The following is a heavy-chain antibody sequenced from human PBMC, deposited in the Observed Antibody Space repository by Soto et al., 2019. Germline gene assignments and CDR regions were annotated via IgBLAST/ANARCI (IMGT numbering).Heavy chain of an antibody. D-gene: IGHD6-13*01. V-gene: IGHV4-31*03. CDR2: IYHSGNT. CDR3: ARDASTSWHYLDY. CDR1: GGSISSGGYY. J-gene: IGHJ4*02. Sequence: SETLSLTCTVSGGSISSGGYYWIWIRQHPEKGLEWIGHIYHSGNTYYNPSLKSRVTISVDTSKNQFSLKLSSVTAADTAVYYCARDASTSWHYLDYWGQGTLVTVSS.